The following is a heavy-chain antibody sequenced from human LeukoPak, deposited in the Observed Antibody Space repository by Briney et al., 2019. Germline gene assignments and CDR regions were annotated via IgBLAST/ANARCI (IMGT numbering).Heavy chain of an antibody. CDR1: GFTVSSNY. D-gene: IGHD6-19*01. CDR3: ARDLAV. V-gene: IGHV3-53*01. J-gene: IGHJ4*02. CDR2: IYSANST. Sequence: GGSLRFSCAASGFTVSSNYMNWVRQAPGKGLEWVSVIYSANSTHYADSVKGRFTISRDNSKNTLYLQMNSLRAEDTAVYYCARDLAVWGQGTLVTVSS.